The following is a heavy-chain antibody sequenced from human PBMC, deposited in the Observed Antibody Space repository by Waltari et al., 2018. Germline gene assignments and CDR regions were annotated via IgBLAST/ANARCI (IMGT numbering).Heavy chain of an antibody. Sequence: QVQLQQWGAGLLKPSETLSLTCAVYGGSFSDYYWTWIRQPPGKRREWIGEINHSGSVNYNPSLKSRLTISVDPSKSQFALKLTSVTAADTAVYYCARRVLFTRAVVFAATRPSGGMDVWGQGTSVTVSS. CDR1: GGSFSDYY. D-gene: IGHD2-2*01. CDR2: INHSGSV. J-gene: IGHJ6*02. CDR3: ARRVLFTRAVVFAATRPSGGMDV. V-gene: IGHV4-34*01.